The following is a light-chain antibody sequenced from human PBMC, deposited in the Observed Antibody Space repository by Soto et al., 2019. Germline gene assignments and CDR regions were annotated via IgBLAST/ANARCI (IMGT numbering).Light chain of an antibody. CDR3: GRWDNSLSAYV. CDR1: SSNIGNNY. J-gene: IGLJ1*01. Sequence: QSVLTQPPSVSAAPGQKVTISCSGSSSNIGNNYVSWYQQFPGTAPKLLIYDNNKRPSEIPDRFSGSKSGTSATLGITGLQTGDEADYYCGRWDNSLSAYVFGTGTKLTVL. V-gene: IGLV1-51*01. CDR2: DNN.